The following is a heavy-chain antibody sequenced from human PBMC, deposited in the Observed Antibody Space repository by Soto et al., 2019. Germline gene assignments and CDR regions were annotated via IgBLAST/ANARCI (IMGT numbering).Heavy chain of an antibody. V-gene: IGHV1-18*01. J-gene: IGHJ6*02. CDR1: GYTFTIYG. CDR2: ISAYNGNT. D-gene: IGHD3-22*01. CDR3: ARDSYYYDSSGYSYASYYGMDV. Sequence: GASVKVSCKASGYTFTIYGISWVRQAPGQGLEWMGWISAYNGNTNYAQKLQGRVTMTTDTSTSTAYMELSRLRSDDTAVYYCARDSYYYDSSGYSYASYYGMDVWGQGTTVTVSS.